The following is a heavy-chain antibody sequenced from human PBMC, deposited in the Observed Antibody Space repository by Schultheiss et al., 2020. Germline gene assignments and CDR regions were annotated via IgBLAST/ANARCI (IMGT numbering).Heavy chain of an antibody. Sequence: SLTLSLTCAISGDSVSSNSAAWNWIRQSPSRGLEWLGRTYYRSKWYNDYAVSVKSRITINPDTSKNQFSLQLNSVTAADTAVYYCARDSGTAMAYYYYYYGMDVWGQGTTVTVSS. CDR3: ARDSGTAMAYYYYYYGMDV. CDR1: GDSVSSNSAA. CDR2: TYYRSKWYN. V-gene: IGHV6-1*01. D-gene: IGHD5-18*01. J-gene: IGHJ6*02.